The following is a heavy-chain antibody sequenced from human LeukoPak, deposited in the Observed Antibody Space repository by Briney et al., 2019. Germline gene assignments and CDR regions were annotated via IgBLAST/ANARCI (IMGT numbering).Heavy chain of an antibody. CDR2: ISYDGSNK. CDR3: AKDAAGELPPT. V-gene: IGHV3-30*18. J-gene: IGHJ5*02. D-gene: IGHD1-26*01. Sequence: PGGSLRLSCAASGFTFSSYGMHWVRQAPGKGLEWVAVISYDGSNKYYADSVKGRFTISRDNSKNTLYLQMNSLRAEDTAVYYCAKDAAGELPPTWGQGTLVTVSS. CDR1: GFTFSSYG.